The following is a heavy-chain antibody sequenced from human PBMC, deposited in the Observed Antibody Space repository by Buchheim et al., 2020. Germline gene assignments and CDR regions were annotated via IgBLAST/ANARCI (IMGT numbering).Heavy chain of an antibody. J-gene: IGHJ6*02. CDR1: GFTVSSNY. CDR2: IYSGGST. V-gene: IGHV3-66*01. CDR3: ATIAARYYYYYGMDV. Sequence: EVQLVESGGGLVQPGGSLRLSCAASGFTVSSNYMSWVRQAPGKGLEWVSVIYSGGSTYYADSVKGRFTISRDNSKNTLYFQMNSLRAEDTAVYYCATIAARYYYYYGMDVWGQGTT. D-gene: IGHD6-6*01.